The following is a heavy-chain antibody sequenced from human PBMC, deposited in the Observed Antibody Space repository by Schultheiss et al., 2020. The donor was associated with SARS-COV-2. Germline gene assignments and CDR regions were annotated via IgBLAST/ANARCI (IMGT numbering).Heavy chain of an antibody. D-gene: IGHD6-6*01. CDR2: ISYDGTKK. CDR3: AKDLSGWYSSSSLYGMDV. J-gene: IGHJ6*02. V-gene: IGHV3-30*18. CDR1: GFTFSSYG. Sequence: GESLKISCAASGFTFSSYGMHWVRQAPGKGLEWVSVISYDGTKKYYADSVKGRFTISRDNSKNTLYLQMSSLRGDDTAVYYCAKDLSGWYSSSSLYGMDVWGQGTTVTVSS.